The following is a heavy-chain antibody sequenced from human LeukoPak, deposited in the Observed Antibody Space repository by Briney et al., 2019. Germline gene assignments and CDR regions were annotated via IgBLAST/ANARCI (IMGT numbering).Heavy chain of an antibody. CDR2: IKSKTDGGAT. J-gene: IGHJ6*03. Sequence: GGSLRLSCAASGFPFSNAWMSWVRQAPGKGLEWVGRIKSKTDGGATDYAAPVKGRFTISRDDSKNTLYLQMNSLKTEDTAVYYCTTDPAASYYMDVWGKGTTVTVSS. V-gene: IGHV3-15*01. D-gene: IGHD6-13*01. CDR1: GFPFSNAW. CDR3: TTDPAASYYMDV.